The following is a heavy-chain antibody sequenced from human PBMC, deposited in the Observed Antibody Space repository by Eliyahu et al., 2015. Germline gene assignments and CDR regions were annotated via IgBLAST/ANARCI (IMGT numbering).Heavy chain of an antibody. CDR1: GFXFSDPX. CDR3: ARGWDHFDSSGFYAY. J-gene: IGHJ4*02. D-gene: IGHD3-22*01. V-gene: IGHV3-72*01. Sequence: EVQLVESGGGLVQPGGSLRLSCAASGFXFSDPXMDWVRQAPGKGLEWVGRSRNKANSYITEYAASVKGRFTISRDDSKNLLYLQMNSLRTEDTALYYCARGWDHFDSSGFYAYWGRGTLVTVSS. CDR2: SRNKANSYIT.